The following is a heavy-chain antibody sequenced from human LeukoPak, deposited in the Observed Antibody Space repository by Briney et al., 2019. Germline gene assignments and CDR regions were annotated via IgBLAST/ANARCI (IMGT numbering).Heavy chain of an antibody. CDR1: GFTFSSYG. D-gene: IGHD4-23*01. CDR2: ISHDGSNK. CDR3: AKDRGLRWYDYYYYGMDV. J-gene: IGHJ6*02. V-gene: IGHV3-30*18. Sequence: GGSLRLSCAASGFTFSSYGMHWVRQAPGKGLEWVAVISHDGSNKYYADSVKGRFTISRDNSKNTLYLQMNSLRAEDTAVYYCAKDRGLRWYDYYYYGMDVWGQGTTVTVSS.